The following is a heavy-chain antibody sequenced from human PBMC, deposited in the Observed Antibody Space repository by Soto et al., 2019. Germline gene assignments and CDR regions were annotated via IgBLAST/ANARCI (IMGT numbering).Heavy chain of an antibody. CDR3: SRDAVYDMLTGSGWFDP. CDR2: LNAGNGNT. CDR1: GYTFTSYA. J-gene: IGHJ5*02. Sequence: VSVKVSCKASGYTFTSYAMHWLRPAPGQRLEWMRWLNAGNGNTKYSQNFQGRVPITRDTSARTAYLELSTRKSENTALYYSSRDAVYDMLTGSGWFDPWGQGTLVSVS. D-gene: IGHD3-9*01. V-gene: IGHV1-3*01.